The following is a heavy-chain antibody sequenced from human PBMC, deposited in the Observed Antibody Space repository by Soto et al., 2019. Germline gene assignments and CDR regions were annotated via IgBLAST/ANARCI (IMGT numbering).Heavy chain of an antibody. J-gene: IGHJ6*01. V-gene: IGHV3-11*01. CDR1: GLFFGDYY. CDR2: ISGTGDTK. Sequence: PGGPLRPTLSASGLFFGDYYLGWIRQAPGKALDCVAYISGTGDTKYYADSVTGRFAISRNNPKTSLYLQMNSLRPEDAAVDYWAIGGGQIYYRGLDVCGEGTTVTGSS. CDR3: AIGGGQIYYRGLDV. D-gene: IGHD3-16*01.